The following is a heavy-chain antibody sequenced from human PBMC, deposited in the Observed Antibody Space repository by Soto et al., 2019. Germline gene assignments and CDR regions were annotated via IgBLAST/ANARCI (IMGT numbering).Heavy chain of an antibody. V-gene: IGHV4-31*03. CDR1: GGSISSGGYY. Sequence: QVQLQESGPGLVKPSQTLSLTCTVSGGSISSGGYYWSWIRQHPGKGLEWIGYIYYSGRTYYNPSLHSRVSIAVDTTENQFSLKLTSVTAADTSVYYCARVSFSSSSSWFDPWGRGTLVTVSS. J-gene: IGHJ5*02. CDR2: IYYSGRT. D-gene: IGHD6-6*01. CDR3: ARVSFSSSSSWFDP.